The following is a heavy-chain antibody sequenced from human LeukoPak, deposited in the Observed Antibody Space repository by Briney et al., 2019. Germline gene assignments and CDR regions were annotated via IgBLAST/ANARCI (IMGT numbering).Heavy chain of an antibody. Sequence: ASVKVSCKASRYTFTSYATHWVRQAPAQRPEWMGWINAGNGNTKYLQKFQGRVTITADKSTSTAYMELSSLRSEDTAVYYCARVDEGYWGQGTLVTVSS. V-gene: IGHV1-3*01. CDR2: INAGNGNT. D-gene: IGHD3-9*01. CDR3: ARVDEGY. CDR1: RYTFTSYA. J-gene: IGHJ4*02.